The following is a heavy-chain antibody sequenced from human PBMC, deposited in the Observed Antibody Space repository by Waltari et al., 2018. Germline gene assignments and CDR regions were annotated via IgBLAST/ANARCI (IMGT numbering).Heavy chain of an antibody. V-gene: IGHV1-69*13. Sequence: QVQLVQSGAEVKKPGSSVKVSCKASGGTFSSYAISWVRQAPGQGLEWMGGIIPIFGTANYAQKFQGRVTITADESTSTAYMELSSLRSEDTAVYYCARFRYYDSSGYYYDYFDYWGQGTLVTVSS. CDR1: GGTFSSYA. D-gene: IGHD3-22*01. CDR3: ARFRYYDSSGYYYDYFDY. J-gene: IGHJ4*02. CDR2: IIPIFGTA.